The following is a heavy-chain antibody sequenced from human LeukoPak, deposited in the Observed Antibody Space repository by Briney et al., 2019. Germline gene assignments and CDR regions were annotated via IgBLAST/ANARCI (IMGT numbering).Heavy chain of an antibody. CDR1: GGSISSYY. Sequence: SETLSLTCTVSGGSISSYYWSWIRQPPGKGLEWIGYIYYSGSTNYNPSLKSRVTMSVDTSKNQLSLKLSSVTAADTAVYYCATMVQGIYTYFGSWGQGSLVAVSS. CDR3: ATMVQGIYTYFGS. J-gene: IGHJ4*02. D-gene: IGHD3-10*01. CDR2: IYYSGST. V-gene: IGHV4-59*01.